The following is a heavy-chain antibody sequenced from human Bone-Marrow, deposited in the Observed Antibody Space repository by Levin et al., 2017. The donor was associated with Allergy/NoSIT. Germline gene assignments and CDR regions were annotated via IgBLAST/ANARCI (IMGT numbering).Heavy chain of an antibody. CDR2: MYYSGST. Sequence: KTSETLSLTCTVSGGSITSGDYYWTWIRQPPGKGLEWIGYMYYSGSTHYNPSLRSRLAVSVDTSKNQFSLQLSSVTAADTAVYYCATSVAGRSDYWGQGTLITVSS. CDR1: GGSITSGDYY. J-gene: IGHJ4*02. V-gene: IGHV4-30-4*01. D-gene: IGHD6-19*01. CDR3: ATSVAGRSDY.